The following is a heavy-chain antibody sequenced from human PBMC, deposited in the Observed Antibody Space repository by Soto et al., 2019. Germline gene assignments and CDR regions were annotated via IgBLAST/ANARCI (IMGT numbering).Heavy chain of an antibody. Sequence: GGSLRLSCAASGFTFSSYSMNWVRQAPGKGLEWVSSISSSSSYIYYADSVKGRFTISRDNAKNSLYLQMNSLRAEDTAVYYCARDVEDIVVVPAAHTYYFDYWGQGTLVTVSS. J-gene: IGHJ4*02. D-gene: IGHD2-2*01. CDR1: GFTFSSYS. CDR3: ARDVEDIVVVPAAHTYYFDY. CDR2: ISSSSSYI. V-gene: IGHV3-21*01.